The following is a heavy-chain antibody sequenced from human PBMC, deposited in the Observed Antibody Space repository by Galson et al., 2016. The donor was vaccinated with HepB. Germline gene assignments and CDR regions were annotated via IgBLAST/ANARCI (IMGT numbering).Heavy chain of an antibody. CDR1: GGSISSGGYY. J-gene: IGHJ4*02. V-gene: IGHV4-31*03. D-gene: IGHD3-22*01. CDR3: ARGTPSYFYDSSGNLDY. CDR2: VYYSGYT. Sequence: TLSLTCTVSGGSISSGGYYWSWIRQHPGKGLEWIGNVYYSGYTYCNPSLKSRVTISVDTSKNQFSLKLSSVTAADTAVYYCARGTPSYFYDSSGNLDYWGQGTLVTVSS.